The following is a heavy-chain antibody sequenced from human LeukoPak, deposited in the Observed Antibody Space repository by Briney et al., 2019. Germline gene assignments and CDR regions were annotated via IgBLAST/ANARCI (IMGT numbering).Heavy chain of an antibody. V-gene: IGHV3-33*01. CDR3: ARDTSLTTLLDY. D-gene: IGHD4-17*01. J-gene: IGHJ4*02. CDR2: IWYDGSIK. Sequence: GGSLRLSCAASGFTFSHYGMHWVRQAPGKGLEWVAVIWYDGSIKYYAESVKGRFTISRDTSKNTLYLQMNSLGAEDTAVYYCARDTSLTTLLDYWGQGTLVTVSS. CDR1: GFTFSHYG.